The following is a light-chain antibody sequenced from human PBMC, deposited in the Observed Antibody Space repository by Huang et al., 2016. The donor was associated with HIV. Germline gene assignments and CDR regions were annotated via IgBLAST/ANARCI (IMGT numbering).Light chain of an antibody. CDR2: GGS. V-gene: IGKV3-20*01. Sequence: FVLTQSPGTLSLSPGERATLSCRASQRISGSFLAWYQPKPGQAPRLLIYGGSSRATGIPDRFSGSGSGTDFTLTISRLEPEDVAVYYCQHYGSALSWTFGQGAKVEI. CDR1: QRISGSF. CDR3: QHYGSALSWT. J-gene: IGKJ1*01.